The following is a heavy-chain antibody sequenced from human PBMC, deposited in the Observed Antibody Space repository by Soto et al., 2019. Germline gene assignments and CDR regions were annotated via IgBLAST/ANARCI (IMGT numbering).Heavy chain of an antibody. CDR2: IISIFGTP. V-gene: IGHV1-69*13. J-gene: IGHJ5*02. CDR3: ARDEISSAGLDP. CDR1: GGTFAISV. Sequence: ASVKVSCKASGGTFAISVFNWVRQAPGQGLEWMGGIISIFGTPNYSQKFLGRVTITADESTSTGYMELSNLRSDDTAIYYCARDEISSAGLDPWGQGTLVTVSS.